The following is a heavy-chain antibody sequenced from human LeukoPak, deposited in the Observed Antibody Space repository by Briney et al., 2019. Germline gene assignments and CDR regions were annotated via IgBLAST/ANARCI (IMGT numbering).Heavy chain of an antibody. CDR2: INWNGGST. Sequence: PGGSLRLSCAASGFTFDDYGMSWVRQAPGKGLEWVSGINWNGGSTGYADSVKGRFTISRDNAKNSLYLQMNSLRAEDTALYYCVREIDYRIFLRDSSSGWFDYWGQGTLVTVSS. CDR1: GFTFDDYG. J-gene: IGHJ4*02. V-gene: IGHV3-20*04. CDR3: VREIDYRIFLRDSSSGWFDY. D-gene: IGHD6-6*01.